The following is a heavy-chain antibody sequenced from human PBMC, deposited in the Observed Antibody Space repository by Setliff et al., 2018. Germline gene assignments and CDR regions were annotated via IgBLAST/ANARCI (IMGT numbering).Heavy chain of an antibody. V-gene: IGHV1-46*01. J-gene: IGHJ4*02. CDR3: ARDGGFGESSRYFDY. CDR2: INPSGGST. D-gene: IGHD3-10*01. CDR1: GYTFTSYY. Sequence: ASVKVSCKASGYTFTSYYMHWVRQAPGQGLEWMGIINPSGGSTNYAQKFQGRVTITADESTSTAYMELSSLRSEDTAVYYCARDGGFGESSRYFDYWGQGTLVTVSS.